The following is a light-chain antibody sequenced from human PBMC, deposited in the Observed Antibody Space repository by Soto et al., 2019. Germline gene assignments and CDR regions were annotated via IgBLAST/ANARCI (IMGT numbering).Light chain of an antibody. J-gene: IGKJ1*01. CDR2: GAS. V-gene: IGKV3-20*01. CDR3: KQYDSTPPT. CDR1: QSVNSNY. Sequence: EIVLTQSPGTLSLSPGDRATLSCRASQSVNSNYLAWYQRKPGQAPRLLIYGASNRATDIPYRFSASGSGTDFTLTITRLEAEDCAVYYCKQYDSTPPTFGQGTKVEVK.